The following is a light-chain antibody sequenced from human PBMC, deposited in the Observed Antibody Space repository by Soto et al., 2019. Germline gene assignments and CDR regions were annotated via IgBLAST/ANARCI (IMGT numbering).Light chain of an antibody. CDR3: QQVNSYPRT. V-gene: IGKV1-9*01. CDR1: QGISSY. CDR2: TAS. Sequence: IQLTQSPSPLSASVGDRVTVTCRASQGISSYLAWYQQKPGKAPKLLIYTASTLQSGVPSRFSGSGSGTDFTLTISSLQPEDFATYYCQQVNSYPRTFGPGTKVDFK. J-gene: IGKJ3*01.